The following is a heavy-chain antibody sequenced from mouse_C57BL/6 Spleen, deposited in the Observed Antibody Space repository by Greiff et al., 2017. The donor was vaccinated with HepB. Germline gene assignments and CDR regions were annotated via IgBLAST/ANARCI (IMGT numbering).Heavy chain of an antibody. CDR1: GYTFTDYN. J-gene: IGHJ3*01. CDR3: ARTAQATFPFAY. CDR2: INPNNGGT. Sequence: EVQLQQSGPELVKPGASVKMSCKASGYTFTDYNMHWVKQSHGKSLEWIGYINPNNGGTSYNQKFKGKATLTVNKSSSTAYMVLRSLTSEDSAVYYCARTAQATFPFAYWGQGTLVTVSA. D-gene: IGHD3-2*02. V-gene: IGHV1-22*01.